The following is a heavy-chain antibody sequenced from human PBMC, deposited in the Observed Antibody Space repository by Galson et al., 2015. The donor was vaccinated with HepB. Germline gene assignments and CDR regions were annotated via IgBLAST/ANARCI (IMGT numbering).Heavy chain of an antibody. CDR2: IGSSGTI. J-gene: IGHJ4*02. CDR3: AVNMRRGTSDY. CDR1: GFTISDYG. Sequence: SLRLSCAASGFTISDYGTDWVRLPPGKGLEWVSGIGSSGTIYYTDSVKGRFTISRDNSKNTVYLQMDSLSAEDTAQYYCAVNMRRGTSDYWGQGTLVTVSS. V-gene: IGHV3-23*01. D-gene: IGHD1-1*01.